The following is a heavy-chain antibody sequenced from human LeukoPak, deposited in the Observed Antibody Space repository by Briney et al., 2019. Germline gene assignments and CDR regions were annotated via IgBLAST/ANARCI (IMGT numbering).Heavy chain of an antibody. Sequence: AASVKVFCKASGYTFTGYYMHWVRQAPGQGLEWMGWINPNSGGTNYAQKFQGRVTMTRDTSISTAYMELSRLRSDDTAVYYCARDHYIVVPAAIDYYYYYMDVWGKGTTVTVSS. CDR1: GYTFTGYY. CDR2: INPNSGGT. D-gene: IGHD2-2*02. J-gene: IGHJ6*03. CDR3: ARDHYIVVPAAIDYYYYYMDV. V-gene: IGHV1-2*02.